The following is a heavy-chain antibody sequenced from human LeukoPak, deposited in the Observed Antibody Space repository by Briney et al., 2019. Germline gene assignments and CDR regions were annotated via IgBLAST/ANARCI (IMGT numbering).Heavy chain of an antibody. CDR2: IDNSGRNT. J-gene: IGHJ4*02. CDR3: ARLGSSSSSDC. Sequence: GVSLRLSCAASGFTFPTYAMIWVRQAPGKGLGWVSAIDNSGRNTFYTDSVKGRFTISRDNSKNTLYLRLNSLRAEDTAVYYCARLGSSSSSDCWGQGTLVTVSS. CDR1: GFTFPTYA. D-gene: IGHD6-6*01. V-gene: IGHV3-23*05.